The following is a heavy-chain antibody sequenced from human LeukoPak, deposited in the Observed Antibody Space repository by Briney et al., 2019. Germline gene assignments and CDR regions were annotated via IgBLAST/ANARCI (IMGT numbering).Heavy chain of an antibody. V-gene: IGHV3-23*01. Sequence: GGSLRLSCAASGFTFSSYAMSWVRQAPGKGLEWVSAISGSGGSTYYADSVKGRFTISRDNSKNTLYLQMNSLRAEDTAVYYCAKSIAGYYYYYYYYMDVWGKGTTVTVSS. D-gene: IGHD6-6*01. CDR1: GFTFSSYA. CDR3: AKSIAGYYYYYYYYMDV. CDR2: ISGSGGST. J-gene: IGHJ6*03.